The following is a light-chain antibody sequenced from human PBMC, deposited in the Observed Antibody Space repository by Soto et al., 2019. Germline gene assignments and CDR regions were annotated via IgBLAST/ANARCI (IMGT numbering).Light chain of an antibody. CDR3: LQAYNYPFT. V-gene: IGKV1-6*01. Sequence: AIPMTQSPSSLSESVGDRVTITCRASQDIRNDLGWYQQKPGQAPNLLIFAASTLQIGVPSRFSGSGSGTYFTLTISSLQPEDFATYYCLQAYNYPFTFGPGTTVDIK. J-gene: IGKJ3*01. CDR2: AAS. CDR1: QDIRND.